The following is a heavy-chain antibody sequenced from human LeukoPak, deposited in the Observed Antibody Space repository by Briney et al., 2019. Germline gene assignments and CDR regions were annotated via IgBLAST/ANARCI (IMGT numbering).Heavy chain of an antibody. J-gene: IGHJ6*03. Sequence: SETLSLTCTVSGGSISSGNDYWSWIRQPAGKGLEWIGRIYSSGSTNYNPSLKSRVTILVDTSKNQFYLMLRSVTAADTALYYCARIRDGGYEYYYYSMDVWGKGTTVTVS. CDR2: IYSSGST. V-gene: IGHV4-61*02. CDR1: GGSISSGNDY. D-gene: IGHD3-22*01. CDR3: ARIRDGGYEYYYYSMDV.